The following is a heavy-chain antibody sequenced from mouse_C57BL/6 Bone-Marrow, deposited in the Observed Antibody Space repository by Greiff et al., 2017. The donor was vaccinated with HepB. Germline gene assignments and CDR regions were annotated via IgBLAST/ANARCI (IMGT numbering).Heavy chain of an antibody. CDR2: ISSGGDYI. J-gene: IGHJ2*01. Sequence: DVHLVESGAGLVKPGGSLKLSCAASGFTFSSYAMSWVRQTPEKRLEWVAYISSGGDYIYYADTVKGRFTISRDNARNTLYLQMSSLKSEDTAMYYCTRGGYYGSPDDWSEGSTLTVSS. CDR3: TRGGYYGSPDD. V-gene: IGHV5-9-1*02. CDR1: GFTFSSYA. D-gene: IGHD1-1*01.